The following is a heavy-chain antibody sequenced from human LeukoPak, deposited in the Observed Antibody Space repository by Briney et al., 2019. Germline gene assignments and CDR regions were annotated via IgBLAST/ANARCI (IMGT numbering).Heavy chain of an antibody. V-gene: IGHV3-30*04. CDR2: ISYNGGRK. Sequence: GRSLRPSCVASGFSFSGYAIHWVRQAPGKGLEWVALISYNGGRKDYADSVKGRFTIDRDNSKNTVYLQMNSLRPDDTAIYFCARQEARNYYYEGLDYWGQGNLVTVSS. CDR1: GFSFSGYA. J-gene: IGHJ4*02. CDR3: ARQEARNYYYEGLDY. D-gene: IGHD3-22*01.